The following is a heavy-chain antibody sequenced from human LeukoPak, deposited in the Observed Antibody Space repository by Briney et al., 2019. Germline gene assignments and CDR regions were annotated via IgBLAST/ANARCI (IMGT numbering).Heavy chain of an antibody. CDR1: GYSISSGYY. Sequence: SETLSLTCAVSGYSISSGYYWGWIRQPPGKGLEWIGSIYHSGSTYYNPSLKSRVTISVDPSKNPFSLKLSSAIAADTAVYYCARHLYCSSTSCSFDYWGQGTLVTVSS. CDR2: IYHSGST. CDR3: ARHLYCSSTSCSFDY. V-gene: IGHV4-38-2*01. D-gene: IGHD2-2*01. J-gene: IGHJ4*02.